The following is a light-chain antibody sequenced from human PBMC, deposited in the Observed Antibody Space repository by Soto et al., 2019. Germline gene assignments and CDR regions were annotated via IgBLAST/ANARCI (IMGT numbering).Light chain of an antibody. Sequence: EVVMTQSPATLSVSPGERATLSCRASESVSSNLAWYQQRPGQAPRLVIYGASTRATGIPDRFSGSGSGTDFTLTISRLEPEDFAVFFCQQYGTSEIIFGQGTRLEIK. J-gene: IGKJ5*01. CDR3: QQYGTSEII. CDR2: GAS. CDR1: ESVSSN. V-gene: IGKV3D-15*01.